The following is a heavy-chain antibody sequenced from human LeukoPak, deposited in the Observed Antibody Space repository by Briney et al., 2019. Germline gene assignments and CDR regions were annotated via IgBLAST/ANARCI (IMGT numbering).Heavy chain of an antibody. Sequence: EASVKVSCKASGYTFTGYYMHWVRQAPGQGLEWMGWINPNSGGTNYAQKFQGRVTMTRDTSISTAYMELRRLRSDDTAVYYCVVIIAAAGTGILDWGQGTLVTVSS. J-gene: IGHJ4*02. D-gene: IGHD6-13*01. CDR1: GYTFTGYY. V-gene: IGHV1-2*02. CDR3: VVIIAAAGTGILD. CDR2: INPNSGGT.